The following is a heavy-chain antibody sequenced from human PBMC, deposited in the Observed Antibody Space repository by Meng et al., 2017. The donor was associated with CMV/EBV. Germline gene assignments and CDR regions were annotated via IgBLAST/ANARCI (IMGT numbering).Heavy chain of an antibody. CDR2: TMHILGTA. J-gene: IGHJ2*01. CDR1: SSTFSNYA. CDR3: ESVTGIGWWYFDL. Sequence: TGRKVMKAVSLVNVGCKAASSTFSNYAIGGVGQSSGQGLEWMEGTMHILGTANYEQTFQGRDTMTADKSTSKAYMELRRMRSEDTAVYYCESVTGIGWWYFDLWSRGTLVTVSS. D-gene: IGHD1-20*01. V-gene: IGHV1-69*06.